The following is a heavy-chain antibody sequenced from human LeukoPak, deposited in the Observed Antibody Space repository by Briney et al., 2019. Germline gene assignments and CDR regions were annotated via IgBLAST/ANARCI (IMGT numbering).Heavy chain of an antibody. J-gene: IGHJ4*02. CDR3: ARGLWGYQLPLTPFDY. CDR1: GGSFSGYY. D-gene: IGHD2-2*01. CDR2: INHSGST. Sequence: SETLSLTCAVYGGSFSGYYWSWIRQPPGKGLEWIGEINHSGSTNYNPSLKSRVTISVDTSKNQFSLKLSSVTAADTAVYYCARGLWGYQLPLTPFDYWGQGTLVTVSP. V-gene: IGHV4-34*01.